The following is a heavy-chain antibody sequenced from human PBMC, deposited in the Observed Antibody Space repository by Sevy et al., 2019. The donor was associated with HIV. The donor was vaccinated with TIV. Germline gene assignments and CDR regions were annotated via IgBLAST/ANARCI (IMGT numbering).Heavy chain of an antibody. Sequence: ASVKVSCKGSGYTFNNYIIYWVRQAPGQSLEWMGWVNTASGDTKYSQKFQGRVIITTDTSARTVYMELNNLRSEDTAFYFCARDFCSGGSCYSAFVYRGQGTLVTVSS. V-gene: IGHV1-3*04. CDR1: GYTFNNYI. D-gene: IGHD2-15*01. J-gene: IGHJ4*02. CDR2: VNTASGDT. CDR3: ARDFCSGGSCYSAFVY.